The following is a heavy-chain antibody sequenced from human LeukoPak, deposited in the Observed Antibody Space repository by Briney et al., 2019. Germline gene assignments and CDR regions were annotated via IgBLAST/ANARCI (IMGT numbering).Heavy chain of an antibody. CDR3: ARDRQGAKTRYFDL. J-gene: IGHJ2*01. CDR2: ISSDGGST. Sequence: GGSLRLSCAASGIIFSNYAMHWVRQGPGKGLECISTISSDGGSTYYANSVKGRFTISRDNSKNTLYLQMGSLRAEDMAVYYCARDRQGAKTRYFDLWGRGTRVTVSS. D-gene: IGHD1-26*01. V-gene: IGHV3-64*01. CDR1: GIIFSNYA.